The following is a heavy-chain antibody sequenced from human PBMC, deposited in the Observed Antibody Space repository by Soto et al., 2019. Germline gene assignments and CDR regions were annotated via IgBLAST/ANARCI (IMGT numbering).Heavy chain of an antibody. CDR1: GCTFSSYA. D-gene: IGHD3-3*01. J-gene: IGHJ5*02. Sequence: ASVKVSCKASGCTFSSYAISCVRQAPGQGLEWMGGIIPIFGTANYAQKFQGRVTITADKSTSTAYMELSSLRSEDTAVYYCARVEEWLPNRNWFDPWGQGTLVTVSS. V-gene: IGHV1-69*06. CDR3: ARVEEWLPNRNWFDP. CDR2: IIPIFGTA.